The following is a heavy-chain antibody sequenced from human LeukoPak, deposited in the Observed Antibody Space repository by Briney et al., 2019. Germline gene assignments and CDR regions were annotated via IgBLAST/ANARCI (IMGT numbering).Heavy chain of an antibody. V-gene: IGHV4-4*02. Sequence: TSETLSLTCAVSGGSISSSNWWSWVRQPPGQGLEWIGEIYHSGSTNYNPSLKSRVTLSVDASKNQFSLKLSSVTAADTAVYYCARGNSLLRPRSSGWGGAFDIWGQGTMVTVSS. CDR3: ARGNSLLRPRSSGWGGAFDI. J-gene: IGHJ3*02. D-gene: IGHD6-19*01. CDR1: GGSISSSNW. CDR2: IYHSGST.